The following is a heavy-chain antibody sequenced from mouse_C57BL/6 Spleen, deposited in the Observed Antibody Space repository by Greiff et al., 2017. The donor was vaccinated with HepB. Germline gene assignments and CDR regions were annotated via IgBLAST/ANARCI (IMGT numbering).Heavy chain of an antibody. CDR1: GFNIKDYY. Sequence: EVKLLESGAELVKPGASVKLSCTASGFNIKDYYMHWVKQRTEQGLEWIGRIDPEDGETKYAPKFQGKATITADTSSNTAYLQLSSLTSEDTAVYYCALITTVVAPAYWGQGTLVTVSA. V-gene: IGHV14-2*01. J-gene: IGHJ3*01. D-gene: IGHD1-1*01. CDR3: ALITTVVAPAY. CDR2: IDPEDGET.